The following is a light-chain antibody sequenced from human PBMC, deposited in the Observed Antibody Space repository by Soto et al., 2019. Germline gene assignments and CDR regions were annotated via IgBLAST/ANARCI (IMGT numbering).Light chain of an antibody. J-gene: IGKJ3*01. CDR2: DAS. V-gene: IGKV3-11*01. CDR1: QSVSSY. Sequence: EIVLTQSPATLSLFPGERATLSCRASQSVSSYLAWYQQKPGQAPRLLIYDASNRATGIPARFSGSGSGTDFTLTISSLEPEDVAVYYCQQRSNCPTFGPGTKVDIK. CDR3: QQRSNCPT.